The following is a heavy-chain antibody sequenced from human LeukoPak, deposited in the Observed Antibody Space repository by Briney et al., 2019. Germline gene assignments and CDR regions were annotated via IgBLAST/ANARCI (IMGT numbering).Heavy chain of an antibody. CDR3: ARRVSAFFYGMDV. D-gene: IGHD2-21*01. CDR1: GNSISSYY. V-gene: IGHV4-59*01. Sequence: SETLSLTCTVSGNSISSYYWNWIRQPPGKGLEWIGYIDYTGSSNFNPSLKSRVSISVDTSKNQLSLKLSSVTAADTAVYYCARRVSAFFYGMDVWGQGTTVTVSS. CDR2: IDYTGSS. J-gene: IGHJ6*02.